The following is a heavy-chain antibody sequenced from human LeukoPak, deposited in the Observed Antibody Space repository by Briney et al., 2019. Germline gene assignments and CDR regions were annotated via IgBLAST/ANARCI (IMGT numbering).Heavy chain of an antibody. CDR1: GFIFTNSW. V-gene: IGHV3-7*01. J-gene: IGHJ4*02. D-gene: IGHD1-26*01. CDR3: ARDGIEGVTVLDY. CDR2: IKPDGSEI. Sequence: GGSLRLSCAASGFIFTNSWVTWVRQAPGKGLDWVANIKPDGSEIYYLDSVKGRFSISRDDAKNSLYLQMNSLRAEDTAVYYCARDGIEGVTVLDYWGQGTPVTVSS.